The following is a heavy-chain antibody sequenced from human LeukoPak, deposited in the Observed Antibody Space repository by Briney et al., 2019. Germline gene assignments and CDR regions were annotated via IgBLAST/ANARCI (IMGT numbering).Heavy chain of an antibody. CDR2: ILYDGSNK. D-gene: IGHD6-13*01. CDR1: GFTFSSYA. CDR3: ARDTGANLRYSPFDY. J-gene: IGHJ4*02. Sequence: GGSLRLSCAASGFTFSSYAMHWVRQAPGKGLEWVAVILYDGSNKYYADSVKGRFTISRDNSKNTLYLQMNSLRAEDTAVYYCARDTGANLRYSPFDYWGQGTLVTVSS. V-gene: IGHV3-30*04.